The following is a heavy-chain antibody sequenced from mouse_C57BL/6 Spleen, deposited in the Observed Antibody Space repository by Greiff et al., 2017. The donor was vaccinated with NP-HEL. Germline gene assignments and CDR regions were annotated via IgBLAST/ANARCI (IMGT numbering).Heavy chain of an antibody. Sequence: EVQLQQSGPVLVKPGASVKMSCKASGYTFTDYYMNWVKQSHGKSLEWIGVINPYNGGTSYNQKFKGKATLTVDKSSSTAYMELNSLTSEDSAVYYCAREGTSYGSSFYAMDYWGQGTSVTVSS. J-gene: IGHJ4*01. CDR2: INPYNGGT. CDR1: GYTFTDYY. D-gene: IGHD1-1*01. CDR3: AREGTSYGSSFYAMDY. V-gene: IGHV1-19*01.